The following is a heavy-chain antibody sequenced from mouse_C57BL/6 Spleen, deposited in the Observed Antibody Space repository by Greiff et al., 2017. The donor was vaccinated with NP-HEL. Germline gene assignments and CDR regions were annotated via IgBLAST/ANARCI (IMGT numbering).Heavy chain of an antibody. V-gene: IGHV1-50*01. CDR1: GYTFNSYW. Sequence: QVQLQQPGAELVKPGASVKLSCKASGYTFNSYWMQWVKQRPGQGLEWIGEIDPSDSYTNYNQKFKGKATLTVDTSSSTAYLQLSSLTSEDSAVYYCARGTEYYFDYWGQGTTLTVSS. CDR3: ARGTEYYFDY. D-gene: IGHD3-3*01. J-gene: IGHJ2*01. CDR2: IDPSDSYT.